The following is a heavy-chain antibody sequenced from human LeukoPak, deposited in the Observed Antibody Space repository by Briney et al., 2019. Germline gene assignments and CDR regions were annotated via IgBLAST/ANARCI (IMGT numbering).Heavy chain of an antibody. CDR3: ARANSGYDRGIPFDY. CDR2: IIPIFGTA. D-gene: IGHD5-12*01. Sequence: SVKVSCKASGGTFSSYAISWVRQAPGQGLEWMGGIIPIFGTANYAQKFQGRVTITADKSTSTAYMELSSLRSEDTAVYYCARANSGYDRGIPFDYWGQGTLVTVSS. V-gene: IGHV1-69*06. CDR1: GGTFSSYA. J-gene: IGHJ4*02.